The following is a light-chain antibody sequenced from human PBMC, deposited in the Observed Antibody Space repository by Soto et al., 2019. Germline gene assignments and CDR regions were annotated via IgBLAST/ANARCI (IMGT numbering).Light chain of an antibody. J-gene: IGKJ1*01. V-gene: IGKV3-15*01. CDR2: GES. CDR3: KQYYDWPRT. CDR1: QSVSSN. Sequence: EIVLTQSPGTLSLSPGERATLSCRASQSVSSNLAWYQQKPGQAHRLLIYGESARATGIQARFSGSGSGTEFTLTIRSLQSEDFAVYFCKQYYDWPRTFGQGTKVDIK.